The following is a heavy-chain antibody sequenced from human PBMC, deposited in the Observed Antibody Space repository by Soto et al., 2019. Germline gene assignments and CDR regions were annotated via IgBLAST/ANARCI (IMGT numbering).Heavy chain of an antibody. J-gene: IGHJ6*03. D-gene: IGHD2-15*01. CDR3: ARSLGYCSGGSCRYYYYYIDV. CDR2: IYHSGST. Sequence: SETLSLTCAVSSGSISSSNWWSWVRQPPGKGLEWIGEIYHSGSTNYNPSLKSRVTISVDKSKNQFSLKLSPVTAADTAVYYCARSLGYCSGGSCRYYYYYIDVWCKGTXVTVSS. CDR1: SGSISSSNW. V-gene: IGHV4-4*02.